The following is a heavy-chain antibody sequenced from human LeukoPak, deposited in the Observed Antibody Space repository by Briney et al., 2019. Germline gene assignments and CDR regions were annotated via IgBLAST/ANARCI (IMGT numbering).Heavy chain of an antibody. D-gene: IGHD1-26*01. CDR3: ARDRVGAALFDY. Sequence: PSETLSLTCTVSGGSISSYYWSWIRQPPGKGLEWIGYIYYSGSTNYNPSLESRVTISVDTSKNQFSLKLSSVTAADTAVYYCARDRVGAALFDYWGQGTLVTVSS. V-gene: IGHV4-59*01. CDR2: IYYSGST. J-gene: IGHJ4*02. CDR1: GGSISSYY.